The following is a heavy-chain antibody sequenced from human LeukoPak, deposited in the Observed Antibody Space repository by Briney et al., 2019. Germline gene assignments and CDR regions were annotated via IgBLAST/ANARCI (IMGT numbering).Heavy chain of an antibody. Sequence: GGSLRLSCAASGFTVSSDYMSWVRQAPGKGLEWLSLIYSGGSTYYADSVKGRFTISRDNAKNSLYLQMNSLRAEDTAVYYCARGKPDYWGQGILVTVSS. J-gene: IGHJ4*02. CDR1: GFTVSSDY. CDR3: ARGKPDY. V-gene: IGHV3-53*01. CDR2: IYSGGST.